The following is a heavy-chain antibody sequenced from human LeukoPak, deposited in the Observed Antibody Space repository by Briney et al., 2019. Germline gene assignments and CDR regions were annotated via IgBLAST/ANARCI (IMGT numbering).Heavy chain of an antibody. CDR2: IWSDGSNK. CDR1: GFIFRNYG. V-gene: IGHV3-33*01. CDR3: ARGNYYDRSGLDY. J-gene: IGHJ4*02. Sequence: GGALRLSCAASGFIFRNYGMHWVRQAPGKGREWVAVIWSDGSNKYYGDSVKGRFTISRDNSKNTLDLQMNSLRAEDTAVYYCARGNYYDRSGLDYWGQGTLVTVSS. D-gene: IGHD3-22*01.